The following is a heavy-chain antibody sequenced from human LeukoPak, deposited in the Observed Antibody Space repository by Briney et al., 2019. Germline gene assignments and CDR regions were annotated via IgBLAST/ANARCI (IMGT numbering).Heavy chain of an antibody. CDR1: GGPISSYY. V-gene: IGHV4-59*12. CDR2: IYYSGST. Sequence: SETLSLTCTVSGGPISSYYWSWIRQPPGKGLEWIGYIYYSGSTNYNPSLKSRVTISVDTSKNQFSLKLSSVTAADTAVYYCARRRGKRVTNFDYWGQGTLVTVSS. CDR3: ARRRGKRVTNFDY. D-gene: IGHD4-11*01. J-gene: IGHJ4*02.